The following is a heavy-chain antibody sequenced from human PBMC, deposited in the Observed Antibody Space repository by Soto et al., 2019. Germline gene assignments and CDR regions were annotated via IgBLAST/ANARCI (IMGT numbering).Heavy chain of an antibody. D-gene: IGHD3-10*01. CDR2: ISYDGTYR. V-gene: IGHV3-30-3*01. CDR3: ATDKAMGVTIGALDF. J-gene: IGHJ4*02. Sequence: QVQLVQSGGGVVQPGRSLRLSCVASGFSFSNIAMHWVRQAPGKGLEWVAAISYDGTYRPYADSAKGRFTSSRDNSENTLYLEMNSLRPEDTALYNCATDKAMGVTIGALDFWGQGTLVTVSS. CDR1: GFSFSNIA.